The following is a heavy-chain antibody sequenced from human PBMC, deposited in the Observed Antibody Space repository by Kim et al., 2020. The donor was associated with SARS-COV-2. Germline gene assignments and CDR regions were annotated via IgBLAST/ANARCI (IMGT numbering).Heavy chain of an antibody. V-gene: IGHV1-69*13. CDR2: IIPIFGTA. CDR1: GGTFSSYA. CDR3: AREYTAMVTTPDYYYDSSPFT. D-gene: IGHD3-22*01. J-gene: IGHJ5*02. Sequence: SVKVSCKASGGTFSSYAISWVRQAPGQGLEWMGGIIPIFGTANYAQKFQGRVTITADESTSTAYMELSSLRSEDTAVYYCAREYTAMVTTPDYYYDSSPFTWGQGTLVTVSS.